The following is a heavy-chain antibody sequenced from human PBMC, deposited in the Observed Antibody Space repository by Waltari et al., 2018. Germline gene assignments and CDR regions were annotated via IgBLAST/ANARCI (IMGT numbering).Heavy chain of an antibody. CDR1: GFTFGDYA. D-gene: IGHD1-1*01. CDR3: TRDSFTGTPFDY. J-gene: IGHJ4*02. Sequence: EVQLVEAGGGLVQPGRSLRLSCTASGFTFGDYAMSWFRQAPGKGLEGVGFIRGKAYGGTTEYASSVKGRFTISRADSKSIAYLQMNSLKTEDTAVYYCTRDSFTGTPFDYWGQGTLVTVSS. CDR2: IRGKAYGGTT. V-gene: IGHV3-49*03.